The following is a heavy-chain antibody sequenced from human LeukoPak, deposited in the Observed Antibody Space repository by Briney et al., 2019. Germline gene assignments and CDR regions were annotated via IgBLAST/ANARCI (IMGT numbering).Heavy chain of an antibody. Sequence: PGGSLRLSCAASGSTFSSYSMNWVRQAPGKGLEWVSSISSSSSYIYYADSVKGRFTISRDNAENSLYLQMNSLRAEDTAVYYCARAGYSYPYYFDYWGQGTLVTVSS. CDR2: ISSSSSYI. V-gene: IGHV3-21*01. J-gene: IGHJ4*02. CDR3: ARAGYSYPYYFDY. D-gene: IGHD5-18*01. CDR1: GSTFSSYS.